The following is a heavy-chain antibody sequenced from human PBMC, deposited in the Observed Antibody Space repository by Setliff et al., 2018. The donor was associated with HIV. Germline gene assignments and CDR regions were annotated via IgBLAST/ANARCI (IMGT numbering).Heavy chain of an antibody. Sequence: SVKVSCKASGYTFTGYYMHWVRQAPGQGLEWMGRIIPIFDASNYAQKFQGRVTITADESTSTAYMELSSLRSEDTAVYYCARDHQWLLRGSYYYYYYMDVWGKGTTVTVSS. D-gene: IGHD5-12*01. CDR1: GYTFTGYY. V-gene: IGHV1-69*13. CDR3: ARDHQWLLRGSYYYYYYMDV. CDR2: IIPIFDAS. J-gene: IGHJ6*03.